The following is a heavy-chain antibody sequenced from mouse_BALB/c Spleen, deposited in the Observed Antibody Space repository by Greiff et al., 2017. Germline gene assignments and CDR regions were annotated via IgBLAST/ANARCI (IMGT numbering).Heavy chain of an antibody. CDR3: ANGYDEGAWFAY. CDR2: IDPANGNT. Sequence: VQLQQSGAELVKPGASVKLSCTASGFNIKDTYMHWVKQRPEQGLEWIGRIDPANGNTKYDPKFQGKATITADTSSNTAYLQLSSLTSEDTAVYYCANGYDEGAWFAYWGQGTLVTVSA. D-gene: IGHD2-2*01. J-gene: IGHJ3*01. V-gene: IGHV14-3*02. CDR1: GFNIKDTY.